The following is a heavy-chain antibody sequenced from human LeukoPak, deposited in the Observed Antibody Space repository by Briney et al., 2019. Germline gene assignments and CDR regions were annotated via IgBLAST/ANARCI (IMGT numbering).Heavy chain of an antibody. CDR1: GYTFTGYY. Sequence: ASVKVSCKASGYTFTGYYIHWVRQAPGQGLEWMGWIYPYSGGTNYAQNFQGRVTMTRDTSISTAYMELSRLKSDDTAVYYCARDRNSGSSLDIWGQGTMLTVSS. V-gene: IGHV1-2*02. CDR3: ARDRNSGSSLDI. J-gene: IGHJ3*02. D-gene: IGHD6-6*01. CDR2: IYPYSGGT.